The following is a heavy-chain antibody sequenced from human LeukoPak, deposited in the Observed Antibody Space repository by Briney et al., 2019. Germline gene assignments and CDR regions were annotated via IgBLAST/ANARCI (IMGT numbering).Heavy chain of an antibody. V-gene: IGHV1-46*01. CDR3: ATKGYSYGDAFDY. Sequence: GASVKVSCKASGYTFSSYYVHWVRQAPGQGLEWMGMIIPSDGFTSYAQKFQGRGTMTRDMSTSTVYMELSSLRSEDTAVYYCATKGYSYGDAFDYWGQGTLVTVSS. J-gene: IGHJ4*02. CDR1: GYTFSSYY. D-gene: IGHD5-18*01. CDR2: IIPSDGFT.